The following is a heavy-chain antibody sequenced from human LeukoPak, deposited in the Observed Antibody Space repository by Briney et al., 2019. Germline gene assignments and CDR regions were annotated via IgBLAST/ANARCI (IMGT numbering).Heavy chain of an antibody. Sequence: SDTLSLTCTVSGGSISSYYWGWIRQPPPQGLEWIGYIYHSGSTNYNPPLKSRVTMSVDTSKNQFSLKLSSVTAADTAVYYCARDYGDYPYYFDYWGQGTLVTVSS. CDR2: IYHSGST. D-gene: IGHD4-17*01. J-gene: IGHJ4*02. CDR3: ARDYGDYPYYFDY. CDR1: GGSISSYY. V-gene: IGHV4-59*12.